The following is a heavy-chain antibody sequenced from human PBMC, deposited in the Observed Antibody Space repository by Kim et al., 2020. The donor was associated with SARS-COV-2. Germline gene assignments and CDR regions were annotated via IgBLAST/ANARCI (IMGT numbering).Heavy chain of an antibody. V-gene: IGHV4-59*12. CDR3: ARVLSSANGMGV. CDR2: IYYSGST. CDR1: GGSISGYY. J-gene: IGHJ6*02. D-gene: IGHD6-13*01. Sequence: SETLSLTCTVSGGSISGYYWSWIRQPPGKGLEWIGDIYYSGSTNYNPSLKSRVTISVDTSKNQFSLKLSSVTAADTAVYYCARVLSSANGMGVWGQGTAVTVSS.